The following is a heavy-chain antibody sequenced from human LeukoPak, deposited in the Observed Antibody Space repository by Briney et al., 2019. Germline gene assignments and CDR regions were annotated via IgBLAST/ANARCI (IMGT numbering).Heavy chain of an antibody. CDR1: GGTFSSYA. CDR2: IIPIFGTA. CDR3: ARSGDLLLENWFDP. Sequence: SVKVSCKASGGTFSSYAISWVRQAPGQGLEWMGGIIPIFGTANYAQKFQGRVTITADKSTSTAYMELSSLRSEDTAMYYCARSGDLLLENWFDPWGQGTLVTVSS. V-gene: IGHV1-69*06. D-gene: IGHD1-1*01. J-gene: IGHJ5*02.